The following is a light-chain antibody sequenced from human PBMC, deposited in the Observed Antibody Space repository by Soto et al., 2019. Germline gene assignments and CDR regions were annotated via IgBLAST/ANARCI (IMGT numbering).Light chain of an antibody. V-gene: IGKV3-15*01. Sequence: EVVTTQSPATLSVSPGERAPLSCRASQGLGTNLAWYQQKPGQAPRLLIYAASTRATGVPGRFSVSGSGTELTITISSLQSEDCEVYDGQQYNHWPLTFGGGTKVDIK. CDR2: AAS. J-gene: IGKJ4*01. CDR1: QGLGTN. CDR3: QQYNHWPLT.